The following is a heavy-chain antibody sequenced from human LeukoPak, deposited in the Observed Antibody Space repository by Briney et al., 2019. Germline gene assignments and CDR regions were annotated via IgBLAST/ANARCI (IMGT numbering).Heavy chain of an antibody. Sequence: SETLSLTCTVSGGSISSSGYYWGWTRQPPGKGLEWIGSIYYSGSTYYNPSLKSRVTISVDTSKNQFSLKLSSVTATDTALYYCASAPSGAFDIWGQGTMVTVSS. J-gene: IGHJ3*02. CDR3: ASAPSGAFDI. V-gene: IGHV4-39*01. CDR1: GGSISSSGYY. CDR2: IYYSGST.